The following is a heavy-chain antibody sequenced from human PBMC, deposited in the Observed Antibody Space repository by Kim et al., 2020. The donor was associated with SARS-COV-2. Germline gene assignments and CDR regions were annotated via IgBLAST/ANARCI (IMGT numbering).Heavy chain of an antibody. J-gene: IGHJ6*02. Sequence: KGRFTISRDNSKNTLYLQMNSLRAEDTAVYYCAKEVLTSYLYYYYYGMDVWGQGTTVTVSS. D-gene: IGHD3-9*01. V-gene: IGHV3-23*01. CDR3: AKEVLTSYLYYYYYGMDV.